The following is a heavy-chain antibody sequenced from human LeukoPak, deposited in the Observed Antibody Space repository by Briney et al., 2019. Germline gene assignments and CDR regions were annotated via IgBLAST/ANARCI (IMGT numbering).Heavy chain of an antibody. J-gene: IGHJ4*02. CDR3: ASIGAQSFDY. CDR2: INTGTGNP. CDR1: GYTFTSYD. Sequence: ASVKVSCKASGYTFTSYDINWVRQAPGQGLEFMGWINTGTGNPTYAQGFTGRFVFSLDTSVSTAYLQISTLKAEDTAVYYCASIGAQSFDYWGQGSLVTVSS. V-gene: IGHV7-4-1*02. D-gene: IGHD3-10*01.